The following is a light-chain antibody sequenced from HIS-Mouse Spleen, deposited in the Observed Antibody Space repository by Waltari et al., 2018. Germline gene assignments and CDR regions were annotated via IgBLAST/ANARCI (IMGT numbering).Light chain of an antibody. CDR3: CSYAGSYTV. V-gene: IGLV2-11*01. CDR2: DVS. CDR1: SSDVGGYNY. J-gene: IGLJ3*02. Sequence: QSALTQPRSVSGSPGQSVTISCTGTSSDVGGYNYVSWYQQHPGKAPKLMIYDVSKRPCGVPDRFSGSKSGNTASLTISGLQAEDEADYYCCSYAGSYTVFGGGTKLTVL.